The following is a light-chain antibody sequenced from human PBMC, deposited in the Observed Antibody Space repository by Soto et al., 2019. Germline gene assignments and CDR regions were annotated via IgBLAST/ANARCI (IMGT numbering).Light chain of an antibody. CDR1: SSNIGAGYD. J-gene: IGLJ7*01. Sequence: QSVLTQPPSVSGAPGQRVTISCTGSSSNIGAGYDVHWYQQLPGTAPKLLIYGNSNRPSGVPDRFSGSKSGTSASLAITGLQAEDEADYYCQSYDSSLSGAVSGG. CDR2: GNS. CDR3: QSYDSSLSGAV. V-gene: IGLV1-40*01.